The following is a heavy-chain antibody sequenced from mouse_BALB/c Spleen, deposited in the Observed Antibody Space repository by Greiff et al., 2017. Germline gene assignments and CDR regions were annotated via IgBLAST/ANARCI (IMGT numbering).Heavy chain of an antibody. CDR1: GFSLSTSGMG. CDR3: ARVTTVDYYAMDY. V-gene: IGHV8-12*01. D-gene: IGHD1-1*01. J-gene: IGHJ4*01. Sequence: QVQLKQSGPGILQPSQTLSLTCSFSGFSLSTSGMGVSWIRQPSGKGLEWLAHIYWDDDKRYNPSLKSRLTISKDTSRNQVFLKITSVDTADTATYYCARVTTVDYYAMDYWGQGTSVTVSS. CDR2: IYWDDDK.